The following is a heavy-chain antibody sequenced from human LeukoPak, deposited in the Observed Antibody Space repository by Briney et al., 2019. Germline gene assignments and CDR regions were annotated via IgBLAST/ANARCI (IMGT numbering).Heavy chain of an antibody. V-gene: IGHV3-33*01. Sequence: SGGSLRLSCAASGFTFSSYGMHWVRQAPGKGLEWVAVIWYDGSNKYYADSVKGRFTISRDNSKNTLYLQMNSLRAEDTAVYYCAREVVMRGSSWYYDYWGQGTLVTVSS. CDR1: GFTFSSYG. CDR3: AREVVMRGSSWYYDY. CDR2: IWYDGSNK. J-gene: IGHJ4*02. D-gene: IGHD6-13*01.